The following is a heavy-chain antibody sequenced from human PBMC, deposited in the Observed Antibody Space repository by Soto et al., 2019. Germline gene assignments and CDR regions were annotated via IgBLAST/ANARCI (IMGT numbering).Heavy chain of an antibody. V-gene: IGHV3-23*01. J-gene: IGHJ4*02. CDR1: GFTLSSYA. Sequence: PGGSLRLSCAASGFTLSSYAMSWVRQAPGKGLEWVSAISGSGGSTYYADSVKGRFTISRDNSKNTLYLQMNSLRAEDTAVYYCAKSITMIVGYYFDYWGQGTLVTVSS. CDR3: AKSITMIVGYYFDY. CDR2: ISGSGGST. D-gene: IGHD3-22*01.